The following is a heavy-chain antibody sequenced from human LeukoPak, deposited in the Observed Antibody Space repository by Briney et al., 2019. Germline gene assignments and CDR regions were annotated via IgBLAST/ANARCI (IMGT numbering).Heavy chain of an antibody. CDR1: GDSISSDY. J-gene: IGHJ6*03. D-gene: IGHD4-17*01. CDR2: IFHSGTT. Sequence: SDSLSLTCNVSGDSISSDYWSWIRQTPGKGLEWIGFIFHSGTTDYNPSLQSRATISIDTSRKSFSLKLLSVIAADTAVYYCARTRPQYYGTSYMDVWGTSATVTVSS. V-gene: IGHV4-59*08. CDR3: ARTRPQYYGTSYMDV.